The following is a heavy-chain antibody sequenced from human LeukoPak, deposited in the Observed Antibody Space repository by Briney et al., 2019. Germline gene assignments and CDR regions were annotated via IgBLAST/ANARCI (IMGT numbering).Heavy chain of an antibody. CDR1: GFSLSTSGMC. Sequence: SGPALVKPTQTLTLTCTFSGFSLSTSGMCVSWIRQPPGKALEWLARIDWDDEKYYSTSLQTRLTISKDTSKNQVVLTMSNMDPVDTATYYCARTTSKVGATETLYYYYGMDVWGQGTTVTVSS. J-gene: IGHJ6*02. V-gene: IGHV2-70*11. CDR3: ARTTSKVGATETLYYYYGMDV. D-gene: IGHD1-26*01. CDR2: IDWDDEK.